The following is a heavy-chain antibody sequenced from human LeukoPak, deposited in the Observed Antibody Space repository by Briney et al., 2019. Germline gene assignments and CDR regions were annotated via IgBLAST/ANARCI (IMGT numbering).Heavy chain of an antibody. V-gene: IGHV3-74*01. CDR3: AKALSWNTADR. CDR2: INPDGTIT. CDR1: GFTYTNYW. D-gene: IGHD1/OR15-1a*01. Sequence: GGSLRLSCVGSGFTYTNYWMHWVRQVPGKGPVWVSRINPDGTITDYADSVKGRLTISRDTAKNLLYLQMNGLRADDTAVYYCAKALSWNTADRWGQGTLVTVSS. J-gene: IGHJ5*02.